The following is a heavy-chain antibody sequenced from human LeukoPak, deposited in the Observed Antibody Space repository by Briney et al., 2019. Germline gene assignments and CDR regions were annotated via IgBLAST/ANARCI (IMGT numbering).Heavy chain of an antibody. CDR3: ARALGYSSDWYNRAFDV. J-gene: IGHJ3*01. CDR1: GAFITSYY. V-gene: IGHV4-59*12. CDR2: RYHIGST. D-gene: IGHD6-19*01. Sequence: SETLSLTCSVSGAFITSYYWSWIRQSPGKGLEFIGSRYHIGSTNYNPSLKSRVTISMDTSKSQFSLTLTSVTAADTAVYYCARALGYSSDWYNRAFDVWSHGTMVTVS.